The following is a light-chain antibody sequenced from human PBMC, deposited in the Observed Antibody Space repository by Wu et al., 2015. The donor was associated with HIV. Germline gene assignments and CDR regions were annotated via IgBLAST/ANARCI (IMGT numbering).Light chain of an antibody. CDR3: QESFTSPFT. V-gene: IGKV1-39*01. Sequence: DIHMTQSPPSLSASIGDRVTISCRASQNIRTFLNWYQQKPGKAPKLLIYSASTLQRGVPSRFSGSGSGTDFALTINSLQLEDFATYYCQESFTSPFTFGPGTKVEVK. CDR1: QNIRTF. J-gene: IGKJ3*01. CDR2: SAS.